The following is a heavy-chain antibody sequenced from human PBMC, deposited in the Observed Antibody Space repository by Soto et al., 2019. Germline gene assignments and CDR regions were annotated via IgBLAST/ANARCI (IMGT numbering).Heavy chain of an antibody. CDR2: IYYSGST. V-gene: IGHV4-31*03. CDR3: AVEADSSGLTDAFDI. Sequence: QVQLQESGPGLVKPSQTLSLTCTFSCGSINSGGYYWSWIRQHPGKGLEWIGYIYYSGSTYYSPTLKGRVTISVDTAKNQCSLKVTSVTAADTAVYYCAVEADSSGLTDAFDIWGQETMVTVSS. J-gene: IGHJ3*02. CDR1: CGSINSGGYY. D-gene: IGHD6-19*01.